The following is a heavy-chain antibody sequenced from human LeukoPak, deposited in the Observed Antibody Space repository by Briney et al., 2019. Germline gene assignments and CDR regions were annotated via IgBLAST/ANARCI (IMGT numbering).Heavy chain of an antibody. D-gene: IGHD1-26*01. J-gene: IGHJ4*02. CDR3: ARGLTVPGAKYYFDN. V-gene: IGHV3-49*04. CDR2: IRSKTYGGTT. Sequence: QPGRSLRLSCTTSGFTFGDYGLTWVRQAPGKGLEWVGFIRSKTYGGTTEFPASVKGRFPISRDDSRSIAYLQMNSLKPEDTALYYCARGLTVPGAKYYFDNWGQGTLVTVSS. CDR1: GFTFGDYG.